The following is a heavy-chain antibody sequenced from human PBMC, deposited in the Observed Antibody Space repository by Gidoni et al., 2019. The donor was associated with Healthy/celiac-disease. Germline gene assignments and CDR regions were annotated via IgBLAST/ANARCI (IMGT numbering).Heavy chain of an antibody. J-gene: IGHJ4*02. CDR2: IWYDGSNK. CDR1: GFTFSSSG. CDR3: ARDMGSGYDILTGYKGKSDY. V-gene: IGHV3-33*01. D-gene: IGHD3-9*01. Sequence: QVQLVESGGGVVQPGRSLRLLCAASGFTFSSSGMHWVRQAPGTGLEWVAVIWYDGSNKYYADSVKGRFTISRDNSKNTLYLQMNSLRAEDTAVYYCARDMGSGYDILTGYKGKSDYWGQGTLVTVSS.